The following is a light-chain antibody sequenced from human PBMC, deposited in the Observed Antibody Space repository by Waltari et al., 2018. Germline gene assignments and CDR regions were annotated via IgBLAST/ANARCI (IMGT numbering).Light chain of an antibody. V-gene: IGKV3-20*01. CDR3: QQYGSSPTLT. CDR2: GAS. CDR1: QSVSSSY. J-gene: IGKJ4*01. Sequence: EIVLTQSPGTLSLSPGERATLSCRASQSVSSSYLAWYQQKPGQAPRLLIYGASSSATGIPDRFSVIGSGTDFTLTISRLEPEDFAVYYCQQYGSSPTLTFGGGTKVEIK.